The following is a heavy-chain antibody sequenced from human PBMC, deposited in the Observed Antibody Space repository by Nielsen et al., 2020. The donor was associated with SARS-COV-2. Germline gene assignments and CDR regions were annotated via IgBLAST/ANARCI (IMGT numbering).Heavy chain of an antibody. CDR1: GGTFSSYA. Sequence: SVKVSCKASGGTFSSYAISWVRQAPRQGLEWMGGIIPIFGTANYAQKFQGRVTITADKSTSTAYMELSSLRSEDTAVYYCASGGGGGGSGSYYGMDVWGQGTTVTVSS. CDR2: IIPIFGTA. V-gene: IGHV1-69*06. CDR3: ASGGGGGGSGSYYGMDV. D-gene: IGHD6-19*01. J-gene: IGHJ6*02.